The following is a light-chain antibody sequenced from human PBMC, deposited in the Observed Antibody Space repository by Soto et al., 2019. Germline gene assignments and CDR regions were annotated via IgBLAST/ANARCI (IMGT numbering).Light chain of an antibody. CDR1: QDIRRY. CDR3: QKYDSAPLS. Sequence: DIQMTQSPSSLSASVGDRVTVTCRASQDIRRYLAWYQQKPGQVPELLIYAASTLHSGVSSRFSGSGSGTHFTLTITSLQPEDVATYYCQKYDSAPLSVGGGTKVDIK. J-gene: IGKJ4*01. V-gene: IGKV1-27*01. CDR2: AAS.